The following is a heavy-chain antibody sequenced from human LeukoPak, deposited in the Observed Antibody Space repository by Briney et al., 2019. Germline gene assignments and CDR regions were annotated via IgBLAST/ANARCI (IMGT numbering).Heavy chain of an antibody. V-gene: IGHV3-74*01. D-gene: IGHD6-19*01. Sequence: PTGGSLRLSCAASGFTFSDFWMHWVRQAPGKGLVWVSRINSGGTVTNYADSVKGRLTISRDNAKNTLYLQMNSLRAEDTAVYYCARVLVGQWLARGAFDIWGQGTMVTVSS. CDR3: ARVLVGQWLARGAFDI. J-gene: IGHJ3*02. CDR2: INSGGTVT. CDR1: GFTFSDFW.